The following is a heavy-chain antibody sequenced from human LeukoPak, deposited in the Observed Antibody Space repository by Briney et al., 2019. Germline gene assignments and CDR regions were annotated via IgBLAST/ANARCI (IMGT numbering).Heavy chain of an antibody. J-gene: IGHJ4*02. Sequence: ASVKVSCKASGYTFSSYGITWVRQAPGQGLEWMGWISAHNGNTNYAQNLQGRVTMTTDTSTSTAYMELRSLRSDDTAVYYCARGHSAIFGVVTSDYWGQGTLVTVS. CDR1: GYTFSSYG. CDR3: ARGHSAIFGVVTSDY. CDR2: ISAHNGNT. V-gene: IGHV1-18*01. D-gene: IGHD3-3*01.